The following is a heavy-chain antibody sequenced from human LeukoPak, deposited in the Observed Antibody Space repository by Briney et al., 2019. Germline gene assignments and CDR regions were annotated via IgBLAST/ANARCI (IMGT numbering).Heavy chain of an antibody. CDR1: GGSISSGGYY. J-gene: IGHJ6*02. V-gene: IGHV4-31*03. D-gene: IGHD4-17*01. CDR3: ARNLGDYYYYGMDV. Sequence: SETLSPTCTVSGGSISSGGYYWNWIRQHPGKGLEWIGFIYYSGSTYYTPSLKSRVTLSVDTSKNQFSLKLSSVTAADTAVYYCARNLGDYYYYGMDVWGQGTTVTVSS. CDR2: IYYSGST.